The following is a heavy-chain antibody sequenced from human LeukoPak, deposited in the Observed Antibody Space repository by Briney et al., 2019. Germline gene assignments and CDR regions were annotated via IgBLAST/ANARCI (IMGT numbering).Heavy chain of an antibody. V-gene: IGHV1-2*04. J-gene: IGHJ4*02. CDR2: INPNSGDT. Sequence: ASVKVSCKASGYTFTGYYMHWVRQAPGQGLEWMGWINPNSGDTNYAQKFQGWVTMTRDTSISTAYIELSRLRSDDTVVDCGARDGALTGYTAGGDYWGQGTLVTVSS. CDR1: GYTFTGYY. D-gene: IGHD3-9*01. CDR3: ARDGALTGYTAGGDY.